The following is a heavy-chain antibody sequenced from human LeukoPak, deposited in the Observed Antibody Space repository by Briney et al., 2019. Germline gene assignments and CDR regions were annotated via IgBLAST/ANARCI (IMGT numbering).Heavy chain of an antibody. V-gene: IGHV3-23*01. J-gene: IGHJ5*02. D-gene: IGHD4-17*01. CDR1: GLIFSNYA. CDR2: ITGNGGSA. CDR3: TKDPNGDYIGAFDP. Sequence: GGSLRLSCAGPGLIFSNYAMTWVRQAPGKGLEWVSSITGNGGSAVYTDSVKGRFTTSRDNSKSTLYLQMNSLRAEDTALYYCTKDPNGDYIGAFDPWGQGTLVTVSS.